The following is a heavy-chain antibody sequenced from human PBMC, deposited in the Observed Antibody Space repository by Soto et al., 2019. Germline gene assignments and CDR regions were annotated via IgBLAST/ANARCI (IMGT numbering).Heavy chain of an antibody. D-gene: IGHD6-13*01. CDR3: ARGDHSSSWRADVRAFDT. CDR1: GLTFSSYA. Sequence: GGSRRRSCAAAGLTFSSYAIHWGRQAPGKGLEYVSGISSNGGSTYYADSVKGRFTISRDNSKNTLYLQMGSLRAEDIAVYYCARGDHSSSWRADVRAFDTWGQGTTVTVSS. V-gene: IGHV3-64*02. CDR2: ISSNGGST. J-gene: IGHJ3*02.